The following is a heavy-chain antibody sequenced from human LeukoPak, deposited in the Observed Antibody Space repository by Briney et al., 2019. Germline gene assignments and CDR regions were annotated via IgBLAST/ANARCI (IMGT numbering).Heavy chain of an antibody. J-gene: IGHJ4*02. CDR1: GFIFSNAW. V-gene: IGHV3-15*01. D-gene: IGHD2-2*02. CDR3: TTGKTYTRF. Sequence: GGSLRLSCAASGFIFSNAWMSWVRQAPGKGLEWVGRIKRKTDGGTTGYAAPVKGRFTISREDSKNTLYLQMNSLKTEDTAVYYCTTGKTYTRFWGQGTLVTVSS. CDR2: IKRKTDGGTT.